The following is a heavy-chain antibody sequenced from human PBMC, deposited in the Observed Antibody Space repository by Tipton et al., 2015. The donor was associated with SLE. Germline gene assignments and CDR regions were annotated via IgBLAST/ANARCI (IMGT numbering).Heavy chain of an antibody. D-gene: IGHD3-9*01. CDR2: IYYSGST. CDR3: ARLLTGYYLDY. J-gene: IGHJ4*02. Sequence: LKLSCTVSGGSISSYYWSWIRQPPGKGLEWIGYIYYSGSTNYNPSLKSRVTISVDTSKNQFSLKLSSVTAADTAVYYCARLLTGYYLDYWVQGTLVTVSS. CDR1: GGSISSYY. V-gene: IGHV4-59*01.